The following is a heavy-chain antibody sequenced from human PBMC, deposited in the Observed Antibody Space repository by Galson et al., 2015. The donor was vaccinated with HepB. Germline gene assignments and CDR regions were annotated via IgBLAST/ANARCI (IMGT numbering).Heavy chain of an antibody. V-gene: IGHV3-48*02. CDR3: VKNGDMVATIFAY. J-gene: IGHJ4*02. Sequence: SLRLSCAASGFTFSRFAMNWVRQAPGKGLEWVSYISISSTTIYYADSVKGRFTISRDHAKNVVFLQMNSLRDEDTAVYHCVKNGDMVATIFAYWGQGALVTVSS. D-gene: IGHD5-12*01. CDR1: GFTFSRFA. CDR2: ISISSTTI.